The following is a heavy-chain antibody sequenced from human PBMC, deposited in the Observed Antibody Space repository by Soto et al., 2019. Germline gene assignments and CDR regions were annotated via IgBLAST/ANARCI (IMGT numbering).Heavy chain of an antibody. CDR1: GDSVSSNSAA. J-gene: IGHJ6*02. CDR2: TYYKSKWNN. D-gene: IGHD3-10*01. V-gene: IGHV6-1*01. CDR3: TGITWFRGMDV. Sequence: SQTLSLTCAMSGDSVSSNSAALNFIRHSPSRCLEWLGSTYYKSKWNNDYALSVKIRITINPDTSKNQFSLHLYSVTPEDTAVYYCTGITWFRGMDVWGQGTPVTVSS.